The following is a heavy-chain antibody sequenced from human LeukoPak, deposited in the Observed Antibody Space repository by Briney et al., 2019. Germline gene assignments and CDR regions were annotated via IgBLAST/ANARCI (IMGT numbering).Heavy chain of an antibody. V-gene: IGHV3-7*01. J-gene: IGHJ4*02. Sequence: GGSLRLSCAASGFTFSSYWMSWVRQAPGKGLEWVANIKQDGSEKYYVDSVKGRFTISRDNAKNSLYLQMNSLRAEDTAVYYCARDFRGVPAAIPYFDYWGQGTLVTVSS. CDR3: ARDFRGVPAAIPYFDY. CDR1: GFTFSSYW. D-gene: IGHD2-2*02. CDR2: IKQDGSEK.